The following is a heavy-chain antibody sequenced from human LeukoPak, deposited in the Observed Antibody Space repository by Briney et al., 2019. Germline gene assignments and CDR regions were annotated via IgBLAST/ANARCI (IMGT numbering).Heavy chain of an antibody. CDR2: ISSSTSTI. CDR3: ARRPPTGAALDY. D-gene: IGHD6-6*01. Sequence: GGSLRLSCAASRFSFRSYDMHWVRQAPGKGLEWISYISSSTSTINYADSVKGRFTISRDNANNSLFLQMNSLRVEDTAVYYCARRPPTGAALDYWGQGTLVTVSS. V-gene: IGHV3-48*01. CDR1: RFSFRSYD. J-gene: IGHJ4*02.